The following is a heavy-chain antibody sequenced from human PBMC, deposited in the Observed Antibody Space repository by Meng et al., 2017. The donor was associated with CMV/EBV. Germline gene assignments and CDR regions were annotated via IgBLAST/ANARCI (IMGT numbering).Heavy chain of an antibody. CDR1: GTFSSNT. Sequence: GTFSSNTISRVRQAPGQGLEWMGRIIPILGIANCAQKFQGRVTITADKSTSTAYMELSSLRSEDTAVYYCARYGGDSSGYNSPGFDPWGQGTLVTVSS. D-gene: IGHD3-22*01. J-gene: IGHJ5*02. CDR3: ARYGGDSSGYNSPGFDP. CDR2: IIPILGIA. V-gene: IGHV1-69*02.